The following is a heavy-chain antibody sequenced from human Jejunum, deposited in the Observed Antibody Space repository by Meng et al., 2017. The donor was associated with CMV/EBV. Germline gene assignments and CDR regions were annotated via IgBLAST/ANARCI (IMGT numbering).Heavy chain of an antibody. D-gene: IGHD4-11*01. CDR1: THHSSA. J-gene: IGHJ4*02. CDR3: ARVGTDYCHGY. Sequence: THHSSAISWVRQAPGQGLEWMGKIIPVLGVANYAQRFQGRVTLTADKSTSTVYMEMSSLRSEDTAVYYCARVGTDYCHGYWGQGTLVTVSS. CDR2: IIPVLGVA. V-gene: IGHV1-69*04.